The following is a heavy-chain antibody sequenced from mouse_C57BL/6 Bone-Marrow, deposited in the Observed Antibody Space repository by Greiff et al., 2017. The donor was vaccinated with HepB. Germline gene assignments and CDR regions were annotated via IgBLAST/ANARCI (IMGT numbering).Heavy chain of an antibody. J-gene: IGHJ3*01. Sequence: QVQLQQSGAELMKPGASVKLSCKASGYTFTGYWIEWVKQRPGHGLEWIGEILPGSGSTNYNEKFKGKATFTADTSSNTAYMQLSSLTTEDSAIYYCAREGFYYGSGAWFAYWGQGTLVTVSA. V-gene: IGHV1-9*01. D-gene: IGHD1-1*01. CDR2: ILPGSGST. CDR1: GYTFTGYW. CDR3: AREGFYYGSGAWFAY.